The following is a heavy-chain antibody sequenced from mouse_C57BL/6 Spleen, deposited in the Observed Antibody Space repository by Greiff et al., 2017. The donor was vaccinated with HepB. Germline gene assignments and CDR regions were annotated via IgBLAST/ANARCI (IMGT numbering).Heavy chain of an antibody. CDR3: TVTTVVAQGYYFDY. V-gene: IGHV6-3*01. Sequence: EVKLVESGGGLVQPGGSMKLSCVASGFTFSNYWMNWVRQSPEKGLEWVAQIRLKSDNYATHYAESVKGRFTISRDDSKSSVYLQMNNLRAEDTGIYYCTVTTVVAQGYYFDYWGQGTTLTVSS. CDR1: GFTFSNYW. CDR2: IRLKSDNYAT. J-gene: IGHJ2*01. D-gene: IGHD1-1*01.